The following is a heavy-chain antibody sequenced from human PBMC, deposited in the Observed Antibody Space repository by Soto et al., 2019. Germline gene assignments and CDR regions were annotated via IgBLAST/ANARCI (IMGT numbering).Heavy chain of an antibody. Sequence: PSETLSLTCAVSGGSISSGGYSWSWIRQPPGKGLEWIGYIYHSGSTYYNPSLKSRVTISVDRSKNQFSLKLSSVTAADTAVYYCVGSIGAFWFDPWGQGTPVTV. CDR3: VGSIGAFWFDP. CDR2: IYHSGST. D-gene: IGHD5-12*01. V-gene: IGHV4-30-2*01. CDR1: GGSISSGGYS. J-gene: IGHJ5*02.